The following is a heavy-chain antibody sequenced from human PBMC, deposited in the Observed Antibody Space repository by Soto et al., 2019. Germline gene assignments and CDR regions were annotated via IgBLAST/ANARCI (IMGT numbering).Heavy chain of an antibody. Sequence: SETLSLTCTVSGGSISSYYWSWIRQPPGKGLEWIGYIYYSGSTNYNPSLKSRVTISVDTSKDQFSLKLNSVTAADTAVYYCARDLWGYCGTDCYPLDVWGQGTTVTVSS. J-gene: IGHJ6*02. D-gene: IGHD2-21*02. V-gene: IGHV4-59*01. CDR2: IYYSGST. CDR3: ARDLWGYCGTDCYPLDV. CDR1: GGSISSYY.